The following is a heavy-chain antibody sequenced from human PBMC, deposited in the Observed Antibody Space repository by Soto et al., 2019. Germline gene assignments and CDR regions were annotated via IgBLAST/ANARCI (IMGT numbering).Heavy chain of an antibody. CDR1: GFTFDDYA. Sequence: EVQLVESGGGLVQPGRSLRLSCAASGFTFDDYAMHWVRQAPGKGLEWVSGISWNSGSIGYADSVKGRFTISRDNAKNSLYLLMTSLSDENTALYYCAKVPDYGDYVRNWYFDLWGRGTLVTVSS. D-gene: IGHD4-17*01. CDR2: ISWNSGSI. J-gene: IGHJ2*01. CDR3: AKVPDYGDYVRNWYFDL. V-gene: IGHV3-9*01.